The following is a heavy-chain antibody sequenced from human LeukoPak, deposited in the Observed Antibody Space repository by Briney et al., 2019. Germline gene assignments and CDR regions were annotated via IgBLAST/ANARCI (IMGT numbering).Heavy chain of an antibody. D-gene: IGHD3-16*02. V-gene: IGHV4-59*08. CDR1: GGSISSYY. CDR3: ARHIGGRYYYYYMDV. CDR2: IYYSGST. J-gene: IGHJ6*03. Sequence: SETLSLTCTVSGGSISSYYWSWIRQPPGKGLEWIGYIYYSGSTYYNPSLKSRVTISVDTSKNQFSLKLSSVTAADTAVYYCARHIGGRYYYYYMDVWGKGTTVTISS.